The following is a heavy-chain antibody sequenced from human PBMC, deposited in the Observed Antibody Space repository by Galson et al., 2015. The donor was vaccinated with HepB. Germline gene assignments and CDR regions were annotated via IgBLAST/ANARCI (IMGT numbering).Heavy chain of an antibody. CDR2: INAGNGNT. D-gene: IGHD2-15*01. J-gene: IGHJ4*03. Sequence: SVKVSCKASGYTFTSYAMHWVRQAPGQRLEWMGWINAGNGNTKYAQKFQGRVTMTRDTSTSTAYMELSSLRSEDTAVYYCARARSIVVVYLNDDYIDDWGQGTLVTVSS. CDR1: GYTFTSYA. CDR3: ARARSIVVVYLNDDYIDD. V-gene: IGHV1-3*01.